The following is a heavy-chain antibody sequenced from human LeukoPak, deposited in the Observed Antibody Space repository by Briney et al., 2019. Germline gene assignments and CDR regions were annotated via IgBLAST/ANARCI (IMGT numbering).Heavy chain of an antibody. CDR1: GYTFTGYY. CDR2: INPNSGGT. CDR3: ARELNYYDSSGYYY. D-gene: IGHD3-22*01. J-gene: IGHJ4*02. Sequence: GASVKVSCKASGYTFTGYYMHWVRQAPGQGLEWMGWINPNSGGTNYAQKFQGRVTMTRDTSISTAYMELSRLRSDDTAVYHCARELNYYDSSGYYYWGQGTLVTVSS. V-gene: IGHV1-2*02.